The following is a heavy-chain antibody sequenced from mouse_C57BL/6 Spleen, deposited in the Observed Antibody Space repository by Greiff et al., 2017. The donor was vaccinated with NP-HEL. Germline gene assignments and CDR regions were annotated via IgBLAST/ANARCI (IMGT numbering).Heavy chain of an antibody. CDR3: AKAYSNYPAWFAY. D-gene: IGHD2-5*01. CDR2: IYPGSGST. J-gene: IGHJ3*01. V-gene: IGHV1-55*01. CDR1: GYTFTSYW. Sequence: QVQLQQPGAELVKPGASVKMSCKASGYTFTSYWITWVKQRPGQGLAWIGDIYPGSGSTNYNEKFKSKATLTVDTSSSTAYMQLSSLTSEDSAVYYCAKAYSNYPAWFAYWGQGTLVTVSA.